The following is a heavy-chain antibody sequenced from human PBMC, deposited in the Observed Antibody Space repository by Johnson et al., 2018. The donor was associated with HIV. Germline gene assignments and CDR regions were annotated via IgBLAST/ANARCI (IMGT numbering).Heavy chain of an antibody. Sequence: VQLVESGGGLVKPGGSLRVSCAASGFTFSNAWMSWVRQAPGKGLEWVGRIKSKTDGGTIDYGAPVKGRFTIARDDSKNTLYLQMNSLRAEDTAVYYCATAPYYDFWSGPDAFDIWGQGTMVTVSS. CDR1: GFTFSNAW. CDR2: IKSKTDGGTI. J-gene: IGHJ3*02. CDR3: ATAPYYDFWSGPDAFDI. D-gene: IGHD3-3*01. V-gene: IGHV3-15*01.